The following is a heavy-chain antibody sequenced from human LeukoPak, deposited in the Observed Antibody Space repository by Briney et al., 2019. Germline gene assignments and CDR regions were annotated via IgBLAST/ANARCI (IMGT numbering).Heavy chain of an antibody. D-gene: IGHD6-13*01. Sequence: ASVKVSCKASGYTFTSYYMHWVRQAPGQGLEWMGIINPSGGSTSYAQKFQGRVTMTRDTSTSTVYMELSSLRSEDTAVYYCARDRLPIAAAFSDAFDIWGQGTMVTVSS. CDR2: INPSGGST. V-gene: IGHV1-46*01. CDR1: GYTFTSYY. J-gene: IGHJ3*02. CDR3: ARDRLPIAAAFSDAFDI.